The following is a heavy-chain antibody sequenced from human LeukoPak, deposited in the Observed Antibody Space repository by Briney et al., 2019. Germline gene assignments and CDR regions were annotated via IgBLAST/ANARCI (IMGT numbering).Heavy chain of an antibody. CDR2: IHYTGST. J-gene: IGHJ4*02. D-gene: IGHD1-26*01. CDR1: GGSIRSSSYY. CDR3: ARHPSGSSFDY. Sequence: SETLSLTCSVSGGSIRSSSYYWGWIRQPPGKGLEWFGTIHYTGSTYYTPSLKSRVTVSVDTSNNQFSLKVSSVTAADTAVYYCARHPSGSSFDYWGQGTLVAVSS. V-gene: IGHV4-39*01.